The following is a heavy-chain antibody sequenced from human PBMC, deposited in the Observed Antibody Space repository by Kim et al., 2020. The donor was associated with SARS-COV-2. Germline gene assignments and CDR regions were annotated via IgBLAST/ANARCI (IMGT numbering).Heavy chain of an antibody. J-gene: IGHJ4*02. V-gene: IGHV3-30*07. Sequence: ADSVEGRFTISRDNSKNTLYLQMNSLRAEDTAVYYCARERDGYPLAGFDYWGQGTLVTVSS. D-gene: IGHD5-12*01. CDR3: ARERDGYPLAGFDY.